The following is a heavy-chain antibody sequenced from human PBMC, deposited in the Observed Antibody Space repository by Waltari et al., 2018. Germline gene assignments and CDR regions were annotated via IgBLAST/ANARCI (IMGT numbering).Heavy chain of an antibody. Sequence: QVQLVESGGGAVQAGGSLRLSCAASGFTVSRSGMPWVRQAPGKGLEWVAFIRYDGSNKYYADSVKGRFTISRDNSKNTLYLQMNSLRAEDTAVYYCAQDEYSSSWPDYWGQGTLVTVSS. CDR3: AQDEYSSSWPDY. CDR2: IRYDGSNK. V-gene: IGHV3-30*02. CDR1: GFTVSRSG. J-gene: IGHJ4*02. D-gene: IGHD6-13*01.